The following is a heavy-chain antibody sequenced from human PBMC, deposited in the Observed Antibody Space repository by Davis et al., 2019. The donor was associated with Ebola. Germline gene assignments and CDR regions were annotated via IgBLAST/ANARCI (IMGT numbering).Heavy chain of an antibody. J-gene: IGHJ4*02. CDR2: ISGSGGST. CDR3: ARDDRLGAALDY. D-gene: IGHD1-26*01. V-gene: IGHV3-23*01. CDR1: GFTFSSYA. Sequence: GESLKISCSAPGFTFSSYAISWVRQAPGKELEWVSAISGSGGSTYYADSVKGRFTISRDNSKNTLYLQMNSLRAEDTAVYYCARDDRLGAALDYWGQGTLVTVSS.